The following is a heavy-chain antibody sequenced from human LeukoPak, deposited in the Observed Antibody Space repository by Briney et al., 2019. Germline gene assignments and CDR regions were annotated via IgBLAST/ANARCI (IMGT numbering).Heavy chain of an antibody. CDR3: ARYSWFDP. CDR1: GFTVSSNY. J-gene: IGHJ5*02. D-gene: IGHD1-26*01. V-gene: IGHV3-53*01. CDR2: IYSGGST. Sequence: PGGSLRLSCAASGFTVSSNYMSWVRQAPGKGLEWVSVIYSGGSTYYADSVKGRFTISRDNAKNSLYLQMNSLRAEDTAVYYCARYSWFDPWGQGTLVTVSS.